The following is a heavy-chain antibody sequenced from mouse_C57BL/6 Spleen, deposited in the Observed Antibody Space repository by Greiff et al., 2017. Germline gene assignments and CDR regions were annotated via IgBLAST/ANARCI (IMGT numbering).Heavy chain of an antibody. CDR1: GYSITSGYY. CDR3: AREDYGSPFAY. Sequence: VQLQQSGPGLVKPSQSLSHTCSVTGYSITSGYYWNWIRQFPGNKLEWMGYISYDGSNNYNPSLKNRISITRDTSKNQFFLKLNSVTTEDTATYYCAREDYGSPFAYWGQGTLVTVSA. V-gene: IGHV3-6*01. J-gene: IGHJ3*01. CDR2: ISYDGSN. D-gene: IGHD1-1*01.